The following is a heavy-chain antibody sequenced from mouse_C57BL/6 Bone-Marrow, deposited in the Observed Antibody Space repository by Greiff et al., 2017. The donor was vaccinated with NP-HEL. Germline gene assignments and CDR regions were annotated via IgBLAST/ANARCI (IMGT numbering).Heavy chain of an antibody. D-gene: IGHD2-3*01. Sequence: QVQLQQPGAELVKPGASVKLSCKASGYTFTSYWMHWVTQRPGQGLEWIGMIHPNSGSTNYNEKFKSKATLTVDKSSSTAYMQLSSLTSEDSAVYYGARWRAYDGYYAMDYWGQGTSVTVSS. CDR1: GYTFTSYW. CDR3: ARWRAYDGYYAMDY. CDR2: IHPNSGST. V-gene: IGHV1-64*01. J-gene: IGHJ4*01.